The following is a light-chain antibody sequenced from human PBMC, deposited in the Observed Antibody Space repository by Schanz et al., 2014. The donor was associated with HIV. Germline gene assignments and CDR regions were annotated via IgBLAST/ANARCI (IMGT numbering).Light chain of an antibody. CDR3: RSDDSSLSGL. CDR2: GNT. V-gene: IGLV1-40*01. Sequence: QSVVTQTPSFSAAQGQKVTISCSGSSSSTGDNYVSWYQHLPGAAPKLLIYGNTNRPSGVPDRFSGSKSGTSASLAITGLQAEEQADYYYRSDDSSLSGLFGGGTKLTVL. J-gene: IGLJ2*01. CDR1: SSSTGDNY.